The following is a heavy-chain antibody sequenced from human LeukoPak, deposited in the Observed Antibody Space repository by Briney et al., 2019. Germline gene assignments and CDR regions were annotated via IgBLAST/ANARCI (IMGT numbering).Heavy chain of an antibody. V-gene: IGHV3-23*01. CDR2: ISGSGSST. D-gene: IGHD3-10*01. Sequence: GGSLRLSCAASGFTFSSYSMYWVRQAPGKGLEWVSGISGSGSSTYYADSVKGRFTISRDNSKNTLYLQMNSLRAEDTAVYYCARYYYGSGSGTRYFDYWGQGTLVTVSS. CDR1: GFTFSSYS. J-gene: IGHJ4*02. CDR3: ARYYYGSGSGTRYFDY.